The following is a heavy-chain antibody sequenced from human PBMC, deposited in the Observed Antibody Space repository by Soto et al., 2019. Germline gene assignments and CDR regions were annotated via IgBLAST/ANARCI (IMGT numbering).Heavy chain of an antibody. CDR3: AKDRRAGGNSAIYFDF. J-gene: IGHJ4*02. CDR2: IHHSGST. D-gene: IGHD3-16*01. CDR1: GGSFSSYY. Sequence: PSETLSLTCAVYGGSFSSYYWTWIRQPPGKGLEWIGEIHHSGSTNYRPSLKSRVTISVDTSKNQFSLKLSSVTAEDTAVYYCAKDRRAGGNSAIYFDFWGQGAQVTVSS. V-gene: IGHV4-34*01.